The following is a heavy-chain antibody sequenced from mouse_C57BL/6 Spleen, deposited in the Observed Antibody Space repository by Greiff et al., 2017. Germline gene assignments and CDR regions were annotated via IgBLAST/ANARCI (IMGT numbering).Heavy chain of an antibody. CDR3: ASTGKITTVVEGAMDY. V-gene: IGHV1-64*01. J-gene: IGHJ4*01. Sequence: VQLQQSGAELVKPGASVKLSCKASGYTFTSYWMHWVKQRPGQGLEWIGMIHPNSGSTNYNEKFKSKATLTVDKSSSTAYMQLSSLTSEDSAVYYCASTGKITTVVEGAMDYWGQGTSVTVSS. CDR1: GYTFTSYW. D-gene: IGHD1-1*01. CDR2: IHPNSGST.